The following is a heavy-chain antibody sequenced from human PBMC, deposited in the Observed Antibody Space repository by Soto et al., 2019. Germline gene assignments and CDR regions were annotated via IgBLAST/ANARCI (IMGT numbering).Heavy chain of an antibody. J-gene: IGHJ4*02. CDR1: GFTSSSYS. CDR2: FRSGGDDETT. D-gene: IGHD3-10*01. Sequence: PGGSLRLSCAASGFTSSSYSMSWIRQAPGKGLEWVSGFRSGGDDETTYYADAVRGRFTIPRDNSKNTLFLQMNSLRAEDTAIYYCAKKVNSGSGSQFFDYWGQGTLVTVSS. CDR3: AKKVNSGSGSQFFDY. V-gene: IGHV3-23*01.